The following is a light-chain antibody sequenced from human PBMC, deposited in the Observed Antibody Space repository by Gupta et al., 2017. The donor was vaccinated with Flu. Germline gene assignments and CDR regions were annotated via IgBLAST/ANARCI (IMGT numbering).Light chain of an antibody. CDR1: RSDIGSNI. CDR2: DNN. V-gene: IGLV1-44*01. CDR3: ATWDDTLNRQV. Sequence: ATISCSGSRSDIGSNIVNWYQQVPGTAPRLLIYDNNKRPLGVPDRVSGSKSGTSASLAISGLQSEDEADYVCATWDDTLNRQVFGGGTKLTVL. J-gene: IGLJ3*02.